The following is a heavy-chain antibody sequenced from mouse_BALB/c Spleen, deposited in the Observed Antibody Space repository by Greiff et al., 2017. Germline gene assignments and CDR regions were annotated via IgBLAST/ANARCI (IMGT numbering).Heavy chain of an antibody. CDR1: GFTFSSFG. Sequence: EVQGVESGGGLVQPGGSRKLSCAASGFTFSSFGMHWVRQAPEKGLEWVAYISSGSSTIYYADTVKGRFTISRDNPKNTLFLQMTSLRSEDTAMYYCAMAYYGNYEGYFDVWGAGTTVTVSS. V-gene: IGHV5-17*02. J-gene: IGHJ1*01. CDR3: AMAYYGNYEGYFDV. CDR2: ISSGSSTI. D-gene: IGHD2-10*01.